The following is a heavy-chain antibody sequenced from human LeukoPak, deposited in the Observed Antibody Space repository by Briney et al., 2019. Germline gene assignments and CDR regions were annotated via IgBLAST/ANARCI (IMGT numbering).Heavy chain of an antibody. D-gene: IGHD6-6*01. CDR2: IIPIFGTA. Sequence: ASVKVSCKASGGTFNSYAISWVRQAPGHGLEWMGGIIPIFGTANYAQQFQARVTITADESTSTAYMELGSLRSEDTAVYYCARDGGIAARRPPTRYYYYYYMDVWGKGTTVTVSS. CDR3: ARDGGIAARRPPTRYYYYYYMDV. CDR1: GGTFNSYA. J-gene: IGHJ6*03. V-gene: IGHV1-69*13.